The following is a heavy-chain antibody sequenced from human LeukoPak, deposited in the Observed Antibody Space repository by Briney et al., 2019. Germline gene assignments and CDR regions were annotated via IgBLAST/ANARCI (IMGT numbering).Heavy chain of an antibody. V-gene: IGHV3-30-3*01. CDR2: ISYDGSNK. Sequence: GRSLRLSCAASGFTFSSYAMHWVRQAPGKGLEWVAVISYDGSNKYYADSVKGRFTISRDNSKNTLYLQMNSLRAEDTAVYYCARESTIAVAGLYYYYGMDVWGQGTTVTVSS. CDR3: ARESTIAVAGLYYYYGMDV. J-gene: IGHJ6*02. CDR1: GFTFSSYA. D-gene: IGHD6-19*01.